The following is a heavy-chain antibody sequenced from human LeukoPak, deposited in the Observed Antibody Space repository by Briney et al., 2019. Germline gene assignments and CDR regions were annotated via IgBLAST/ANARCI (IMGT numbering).Heavy chain of an antibody. D-gene: IGHD1-26*01. V-gene: IGHV4-39*01. Sequence: SETLPLTCTVSGGSISNSNYHWGWIRQPPGKGLDWIGSIYHSGNTYYNLSLKSRVTISVDTSKNQFSLKLNSMTAADTAVYYCARLISGSPADYWGQGTLVTVSS. CDR1: GGSISNSNYH. CDR3: ARLISGSPADY. J-gene: IGHJ4*02. CDR2: IYHSGNT.